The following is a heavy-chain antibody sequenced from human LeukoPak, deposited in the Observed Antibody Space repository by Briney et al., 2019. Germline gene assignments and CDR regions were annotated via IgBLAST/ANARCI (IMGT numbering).Heavy chain of an antibody. D-gene: IGHD6-19*01. CDR3: ARHRSGSSWFAP. V-gene: IGHV4-59*08. CDR2: IFDSGST. J-gene: IGHJ5*02. CDR1: GGSFSGYY. Sequence: SETLSLTCAVYGGSFSGYYWSWIRQPPGKGLEWIGYIFDSGSTNYNPSLKSRVTISVDTSKSQFSLRLSSVTAADTAVYYCARHRSGSSWFAPWGQGTLVTVSS.